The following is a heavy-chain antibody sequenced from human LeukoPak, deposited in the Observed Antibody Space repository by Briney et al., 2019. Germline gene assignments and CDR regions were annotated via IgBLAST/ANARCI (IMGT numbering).Heavy chain of an antibody. CDR2: ISAYNDDT. V-gene: IGHV1-18*01. CDR1: GYSYTRLG. Sequence: ASVKVSCKASGYSYTRLGVAWVRQAPGQGLEWMGWISAYNDDTRYAQKFQGRVTVTSDPATNTAYMELRSLRPDDTAVYYCARRTNYDILTGYSARGYYFDYWGQGTLVTVSA. CDR3: ARRTNYDILTGYSARGYYFDY. D-gene: IGHD3-9*01. J-gene: IGHJ4*02.